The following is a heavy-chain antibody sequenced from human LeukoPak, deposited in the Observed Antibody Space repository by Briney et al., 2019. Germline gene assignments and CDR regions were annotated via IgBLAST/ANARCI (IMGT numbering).Heavy chain of an antibody. D-gene: IGHD5-18*01. V-gene: IGHV3-49*01. CDR2: IRRIPSGGTT. CDR1: GFTFTDYA. CDR3: TTGIGYTYGWSD. Sequence: GGSLRLSCVTSGFTFTDYAISWFRQAPGKGLEWVGFIRRIPSGGTTDYAASVKGRFTISRDSSKSIAYLQMNSLESEDTAMYYCTTGIGYTYGWSDWGQGTLVTVSS. J-gene: IGHJ4*02.